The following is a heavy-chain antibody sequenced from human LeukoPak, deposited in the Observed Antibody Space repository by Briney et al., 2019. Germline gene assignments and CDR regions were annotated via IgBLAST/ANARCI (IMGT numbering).Heavy chain of an antibody. CDR3: ARGATIFRFDP. CDR2: IYYSGST. V-gene: IGHV4-59*01. CDR1: GGSISSYY. D-gene: IGHD5-12*01. Sequence: PSETLSLTCTVSGGSISSYYWSWIRQPPGKGLEWIGYIYYSGSTNYNPSLKSRVTISVDTSKNQFSLKLSSVTAADTAVYYCARGATIFRFDPWGQGTLSPSPQ. J-gene: IGHJ5*02.